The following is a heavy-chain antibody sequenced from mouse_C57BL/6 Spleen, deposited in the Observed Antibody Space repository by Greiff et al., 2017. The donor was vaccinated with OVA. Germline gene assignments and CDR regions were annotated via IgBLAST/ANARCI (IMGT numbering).Heavy chain of an antibody. V-gene: IGHV1-22*01. J-gene: IGHJ3*01. Sequence: EVKLQESGPELVKPGASVKMSCKASGYTFTDYNMHWVKQSHGKSLEWIGYINPNNGGPSYNQKFKGTATLTVNKSSSTAYMELRSLTSEDSAVYYCARDYSNLAWFAYWGQGTLVTVSA. CDR1: GYTFTDYN. CDR2: INPNNGGP. CDR3: ARDYSNLAWFAY. D-gene: IGHD2-5*01.